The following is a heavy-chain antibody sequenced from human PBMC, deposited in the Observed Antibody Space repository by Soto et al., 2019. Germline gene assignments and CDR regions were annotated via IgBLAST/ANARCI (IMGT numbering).Heavy chain of an antibody. J-gene: IGHJ6*02. CDR1: GGSISSYY. CDR3: ARDNGDYGGGYYYYGMDV. CDR2: IYYSGST. Sequence: PSETLSLTCTVSGGSISSYYWNWIRQPPGKGLEWIGDIYYSGSTNYNPSLKSRVTISVDTSKNQFSLKLSSVTAADTAVYYCARDNGDYGGGYYYYGMDVWGQGTTVTVSS. D-gene: IGHD4-17*01. V-gene: IGHV4-59*01.